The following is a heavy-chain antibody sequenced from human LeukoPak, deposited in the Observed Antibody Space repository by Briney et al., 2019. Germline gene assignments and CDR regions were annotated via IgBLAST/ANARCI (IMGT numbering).Heavy chain of an antibody. D-gene: IGHD6-6*01. J-gene: IGHJ4*02. CDR2: ISYDGSNK. CDR1: GFTFSSYA. Sequence: GRFLRLSCAASGFTFSSYAMHWVRQAPGKGLEWVAVISYDGSNKYYADSVKGRFTISRDNSKNTLYLQMNSLRAEDTAVYYCARVRSSSATLYFDYWGQGTLVTVSS. V-gene: IGHV3-30-3*01. CDR3: ARVRSSSATLYFDY.